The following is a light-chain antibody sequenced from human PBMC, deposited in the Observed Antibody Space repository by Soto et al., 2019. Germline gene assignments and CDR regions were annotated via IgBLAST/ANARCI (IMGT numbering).Light chain of an antibody. CDR1: QSISSY. V-gene: IGKV1-39*01. J-gene: IGKJ2*01. Sequence: DIQMTQSPSSLSASVGDRVTITCRASQSISSYLNWYQQKPGKAPKLLIYAASSVQSGVPSRFSVSGSGTDFTPTISSLQPEDVATYYCQQSYSTPRTFGQGTKLEIK. CDR2: AAS. CDR3: QQSYSTPRT.